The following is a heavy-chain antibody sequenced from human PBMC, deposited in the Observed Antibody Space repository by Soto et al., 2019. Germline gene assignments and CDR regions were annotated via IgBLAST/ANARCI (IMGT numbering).Heavy chain of an antibody. V-gene: IGHV3-30-3*01. CDR2: ISYDGSNK. J-gene: IGHJ5*02. Sequence: QVQLVESGGGVVQPGRSLRLSCAASGFTFSSYAMHWVRQAPGKGLEWVAVISYDGSNKYYADSVKGRFTISRDNSKNTLYLLMNSLRAEDTAVYYCARASPEGWFDPWGQGTLVTVSS. CDR1: GFTFSSYA. CDR3: ARASPEGWFDP.